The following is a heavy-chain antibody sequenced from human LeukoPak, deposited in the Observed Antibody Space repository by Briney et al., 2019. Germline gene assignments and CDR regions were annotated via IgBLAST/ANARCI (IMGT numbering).Heavy chain of an antibody. CDR2: ISGSGVST. Sequence: GGSLRLSCAASGFTFRNYAMNWVRQAPGKGLEWVSAISGSGVSTYYADSVKGRFTVSRDNSKNTLYLQMSSLRAEDTAVYYCAKDERNWNYNLASQTYDWGQGTLVTVSS. CDR3: AKDERNWNYNLASQTYD. V-gene: IGHV3-23*01. J-gene: IGHJ4*02. CDR1: GFTFRNYA. D-gene: IGHD1-7*01.